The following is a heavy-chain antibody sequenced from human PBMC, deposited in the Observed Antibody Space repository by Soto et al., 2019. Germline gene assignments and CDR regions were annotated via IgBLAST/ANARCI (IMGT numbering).Heavy chain of an antibody. V-gene: IGHV4-39*01. CDR3: ARYFTDYGDYLAWFDP. CDR2: IYYSGST. J-gene: IGHJ5*02. Sequence: QLQLQESGPGLVKPSETLSLTCTVSGGSISSSSYYWGWIRQPPGKGLEWIGSIYYSGSTYYNPSLKSRVTISVDTSKNQFSLKLSSVTAADTAVYYCARYFTDYGDYLAWFDPWGQGTLVTVSS. D-gene: IGHD4-17*01. CDR1: GGSISSSSYY.